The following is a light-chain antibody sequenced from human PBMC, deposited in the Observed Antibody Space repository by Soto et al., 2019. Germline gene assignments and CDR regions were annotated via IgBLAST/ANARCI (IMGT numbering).Light chain of an antibody. CDR1: QSGSSTY. CDR2: GGS. Sequence: EIVLTQSPGTLSLSPGERATLSCRASQSGSSTYLAWYQQKPGQAPRLLIYGGSSRATCIQDRFSCSGSGPEFTLTIRRLESEDFAGDYCQQYGCSLVTCGQGTRLEIK. J-gene: IGKJ5*01. V-gene: IGKV3-20*01. CDR3: QQYGCSLVT.